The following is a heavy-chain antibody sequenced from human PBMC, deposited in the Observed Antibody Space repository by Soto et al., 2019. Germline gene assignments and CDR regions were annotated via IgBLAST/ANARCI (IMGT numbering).Heavy chain of an antibody. D-gene: IGHD6-6*01. CDR2: IYHSGNT. J-gene: IGHJ3*02. Sequence: SETLSLSCNIAGGSISGGGYYWSWIRQLPGKDLEWIGYIYHSGNTYYNSSLKSRLTISVDTSKNQFSLKLTSVTAADTAVYYCARVGISSSDAFDIWGQGTMVTVSS. V-gene: IGHV4-31*03. CDR3: ARVGISSSDAFDI. CDR1: GGSISGGGYY.